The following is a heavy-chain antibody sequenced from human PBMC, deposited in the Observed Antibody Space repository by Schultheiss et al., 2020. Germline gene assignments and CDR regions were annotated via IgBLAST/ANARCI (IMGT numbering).Heavy chain of an antibody. J-gene: IGHJ5*02. CDR1: GGSISSYY. CDR3: ALTTVTTGWFDP. V-gene: IGHV4-59*01. Sequence: SETLSLTCTVSGGSISSYYWGWIRQPPGKGLEWIGSIYYSGTTHYNPSLKSRVPIFGDTSKRQFSLKLSSVTAADTAVYYCALTTVTTGWFDPWGQGTLVTVSS. CDR2: IYYSGTT. D-gene: IGHD4-17*01.